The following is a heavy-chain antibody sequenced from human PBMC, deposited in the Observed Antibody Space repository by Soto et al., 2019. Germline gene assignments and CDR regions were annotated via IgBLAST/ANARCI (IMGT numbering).Heavy chain of an antibody. CDR2: IIPILGIA. Sequence: QVQLVQSGAEVKKPGSSVKVSCKASGGTFSSYTISWVRQAPGQGLEWMGRIIPILGIANYAQKFQGRVTITADKSTGTAYMELSSLRSEDTAVYYCASHAQKGSFGYWGQGTLVTVSS. V-gene: IGHV1-69*02. J-gene: IGHJ4*02. CDR1: GGTFSSYT. CDR3: ASHAQKGSFGY.